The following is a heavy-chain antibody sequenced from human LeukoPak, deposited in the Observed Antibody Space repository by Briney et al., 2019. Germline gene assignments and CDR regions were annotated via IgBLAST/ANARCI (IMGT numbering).Heavy chain of an antibody. CDR2: NSGGYSGGGP. CDR1: GFIVSSNH. CDR3: ARDVYGDGYNSFDY. D-gene: IGHD5-24*01. V-gene: IGHV3-66*01. J-gene: IGHJ4*02. Sequence: GGSLRLSCAVSGFIVSSNHMNWVRQAPGKGLEWVSVNSGGYSGGGPFYADSVKGRFTTSSDSSKNTLFLQMNSLRAEDTAVCYCARDVYGDGYNSFDYWGLGILVTVSS.